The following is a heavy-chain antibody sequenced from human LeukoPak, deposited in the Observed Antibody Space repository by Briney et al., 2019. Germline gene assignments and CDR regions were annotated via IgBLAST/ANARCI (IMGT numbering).Heavy chain of an antibody. CDR1: GFTFSSYG. CDR2: IRYDGSNK. CDR3: AKRAPYYYDSSGYYSRSSPFDY. V-gene: IGHV3-30*02. J-gene: IGHJ4*02. Sequence: PGGSLRLSCAASGFTFSSYGMHWVRQAPGKGLEWGAFIRYDGSNKYYADSVKGRFTISRDNSKNTLYLQMNSLRAEDTAVYYCAKRAPYYYDSSGYYSRSSPFDYWGQGTLVTVSS. D-gene: IGHD3-22*01.